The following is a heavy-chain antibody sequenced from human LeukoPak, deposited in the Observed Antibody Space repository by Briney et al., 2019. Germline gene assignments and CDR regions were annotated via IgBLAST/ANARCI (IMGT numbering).Heavy chain of an antibody. V-gene: IGHV3-23*01. CDR2: ISGSAGST. CDR1: GFTFSSYA. CDR3: AKGVLYYYGSGSHLDY. D-gene: IGHD3-10*01. J-gene: IGHJ4*02. Sequence: GGSLRLSCAASGFTFSSYAMTWVRQAPGKGLEWVSTISGSAGSTSYTDSVKGRFTISRDNSKNTLYLQMNSLRAEDTAVYYCAKGVLYYYGSGSHLDYWGQGTLVTVSS.